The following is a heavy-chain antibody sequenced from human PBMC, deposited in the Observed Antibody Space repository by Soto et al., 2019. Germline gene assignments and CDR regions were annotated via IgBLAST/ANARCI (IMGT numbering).Heavy chain of an antibody. CDR3: ARDRDSGYDPSPNWFDP. D-gene: IGHD5-12*01. Sequence: GGSLRLSCAASGFTFSDYYMSWIRQAPGKGLEWVSYISSSGSTIYYADSVKGRFTISRDNAKNSLYLQMNSLRAEDTAVYYCARDRDSGYDPSPNWFDPWGQGTLVTVSS. CDR2: ISSSGSTI. V-gene: IGHV3-11*01. J-gene: IGHJ5*02. CDR1: GFTFSDYY.